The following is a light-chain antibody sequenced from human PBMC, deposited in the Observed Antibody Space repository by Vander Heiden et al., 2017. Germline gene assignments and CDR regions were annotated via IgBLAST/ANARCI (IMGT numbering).Light chain of an antibody. CDR3: QQLNSYPPT. CDR1: QGISSY. Sequence: NQLTQSPSSLSASVGDRVTITCRASQGISSYLAWYQQKPGKAPKLLIYAASTLQSGVPSRFSGSGSGTDFTLTISSLQAEDFATYYCQQLNSYPPTFGQGTKLEIK. V-gene: IGKV1-9*01. CDR2: AAS. J-gene: IGKJ2*01.